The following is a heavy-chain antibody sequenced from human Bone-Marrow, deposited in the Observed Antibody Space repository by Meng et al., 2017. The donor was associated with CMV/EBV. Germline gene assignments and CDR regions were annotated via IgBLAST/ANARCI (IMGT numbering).Heavy chain of an antibody. CDR2: INSDGSST. J-gene: IGHJ1*01. V-gene: IGHV3-74*01. D-gene: IGHD2-2*01. Sequence: GGSLRLSCAASGFTFSSYWMHWVRQAPGKGLVWVSRINSDGSSTSYADSVKGRFTISRDNSNNTLYLKMNSLRAEDTAVYYCRGSTGQLWGQGTLVTVSS. CDR1: GFTFSSYW. CDR3: RGSTGQL.